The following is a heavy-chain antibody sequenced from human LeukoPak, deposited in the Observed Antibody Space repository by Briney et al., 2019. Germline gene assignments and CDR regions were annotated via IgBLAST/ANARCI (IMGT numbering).Heavy chain of an antibody. D-gene: IGHD2-15*01. Sequence: SVKVSCKASGGTFSSYAISWVRQAPGQGLVWMGGIIPIFGTANYAQKFQGRVTITADESTSTAYMELSSLRSEDTAVYYCARAPGYCSGGSCYSYAFDIWGQGTMVTVSS. CDR3: ARAPGYCSGGSCYSYAFDI. CDR1: GGTFSSYA. CDR2: IIPIFGTA. J-gene: IGHJ3*02. V-gene: IGHV1-69*01.